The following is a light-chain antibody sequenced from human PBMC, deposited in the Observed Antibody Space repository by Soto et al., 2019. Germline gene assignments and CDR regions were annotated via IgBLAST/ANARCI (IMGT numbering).Light chain of an antibody. CDR1: ESVSNS. CDR3: QHRAGWPPALT. V-gene: IGKV3-11*01. Sequence: ETVLTQSPATLSLSPGERATLSCRASESVSNSLAWYQHKPGQAPRLLIYNASNRATGTPARFSGSGSGTDFTLTISSLEPEDFAVYFCQHRAGWPPALTFGGGTKVDIK. CDR2: NAS. J-gene: IGKJ4*01.